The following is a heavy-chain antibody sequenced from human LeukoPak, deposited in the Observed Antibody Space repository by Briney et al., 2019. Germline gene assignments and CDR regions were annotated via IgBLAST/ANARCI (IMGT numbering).Heavy chain of an antibody. V-gene: IGHV3-30*04. Sequence: GGSLRLSCAASGFTLSSSHMHWVRQAPGKGLEWVAGLSSDGSSSYYVDSVKGRFTVSRDNSKNTLYLQMSSLGPEDAAVYHCAKEGYSSGRAPAFDIWGQGTAVTVSS. CDR3: AKEGYSSGRAPAFDI. J-gene: IGHJ3*02. CDR2: LSSDGSSS. CDR1: GFTLSSSH. D-gene: IGHD2-15*01.